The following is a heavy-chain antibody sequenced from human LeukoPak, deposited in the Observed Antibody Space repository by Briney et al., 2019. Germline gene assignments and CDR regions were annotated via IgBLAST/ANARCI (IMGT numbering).Heavy chain of an antibody. CDR1: GYTFTSYG. J-gene: IGHJ3*02. D-gene: IGHD2-2*01. Sequence: ASVKVSCKASGYTFTSYGISWVRQAPGQGLEWMGWISAYNGNTNYAQKLQGRVTMTTDTSTSTAYMELRSLRSEDTAVYYCARPLYCSSTSCYESDAFDIWGQGTMVTVSS. V-gene: IGHV1-18*01. CDR2: ISAYNGNT. CDR3: ARPLYCSSTSCYESDAFDI.